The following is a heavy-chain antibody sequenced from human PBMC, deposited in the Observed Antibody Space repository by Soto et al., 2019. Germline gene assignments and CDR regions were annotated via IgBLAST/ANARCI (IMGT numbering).Heavy chain of an antibody. V-gene: IGHV3-21*06. CDR2: ISGGTEYI. CDR3: ARDTYFWSGYWNWFDP. CDR1: GFSFSDYS. J-gene: IGHJ5*02. D-gene: IGHD3-3*01. Sequence: GGSLRLSCAGSGFSFSDYSMNWVRQAPGKGLEWVSSISGGTEYIYYADSVKGRFTISRDNAKNSLFLQMNSLRAEDTAVYYCARDTYFWSGYWNWFDPWGQGTLVTVSS.